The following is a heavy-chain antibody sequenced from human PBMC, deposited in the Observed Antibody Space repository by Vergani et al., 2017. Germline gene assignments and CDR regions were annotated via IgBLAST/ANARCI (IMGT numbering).Heavy chain of an antibody. Sequence: QVHLVESGGGVVQPGRSLRLSCVVSGFTSSYYGMHWVRQAPGKGLEWVAVISYDGTQKHYADSVKGRFTISRDNSKSTLYLQMNSLRTEDTAVYYCATKSCGTPGCQIGYFREWGQGTLGTVSS. J-gene: IGHJ1*01. D-gene: IGHD1-1*01. CDR2: ISYDGTQK. CDR1: GFTSSYYG. V-gene: IGHV3-30*03. CDR3: ATKSCGTPGCQIGYFRE.